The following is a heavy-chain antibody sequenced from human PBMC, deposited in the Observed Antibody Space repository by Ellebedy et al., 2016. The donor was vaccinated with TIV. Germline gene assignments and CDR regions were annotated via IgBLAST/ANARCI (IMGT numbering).Heavy chain of an antibody. CDR2: MNPNSGNT. CDR1: GYTFTSYD. CDR3: ARVAPPRGSSGYYTDY. Sequence: GGSLRLXXKASGYTFTSYDINWVRQATGQGLEWMGWMNPNSGNTGYAQKFQGRVTMTRNTSISTAYMELSSLRSEDTAVYYCARVAPPRGSSGYYTDYWGQGTLVTVSS. V-gene: IGHV1-8*01. J-gene: IGHJ4*02. D-gene: IGHD3-22*01.